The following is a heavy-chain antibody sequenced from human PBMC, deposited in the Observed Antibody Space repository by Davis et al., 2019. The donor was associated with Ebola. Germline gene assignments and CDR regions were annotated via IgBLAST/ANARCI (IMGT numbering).Heavy chain of an antibody. D-gene: IGHD2-21*01. V-gene: IGHV3-53*01. CDR2: IYRDERT. J-gene: IGHJ6*03. CDR3: ARVNLWSRGWGMDV. CDR1: GFIVSDKY. Sequence: GESLKISCAASGFIVSDKYMSWVRQAPGKGLEWVSVIYRDERTYYADSVKGRFSNSRDNAENSLFLQMNSLRDEDTAVYYCARVNLWSRGWGMDVWGKGTTVIVSS.